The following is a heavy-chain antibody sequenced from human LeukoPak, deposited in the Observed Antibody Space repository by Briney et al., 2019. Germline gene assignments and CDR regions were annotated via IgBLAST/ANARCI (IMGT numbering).Heavy chain of an antibody. J-gene: IGHJ3*02. CDR1: GFTFSSYA. CDR3: AKGIGVRSRGDAFDI. D-gene: IGHD3-10*01. CDR2: ISGSGGST. V-gene: IGHV3-23*01. Sequence: GGSLRLSCAASGFTFSSYAMSWGRQAPGKGLEWVSAISGSGGSTYYADSVKGRFTISRDNSKNTLYLQMNSLRAEDTAVYYCAKGIGVRSRGDAFDIWGQGTMVTVSS.